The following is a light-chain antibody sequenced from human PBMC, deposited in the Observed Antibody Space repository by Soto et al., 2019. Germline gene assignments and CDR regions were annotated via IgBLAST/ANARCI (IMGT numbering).Light chain of an antibody. CDR3: SSYAGSNSYVV. CDR2: EIS. J-gene: IGLJ2*01. V-gene: IGLV2-8*01. CDR1: SSDVGGFNY. Sequence: QSALTQPPSASGSPGQSVSISCTGTSSDVGGFNYVSWYQQHPGKAPKLMIHEISKRPSGVPDRFSGSKSGNTASLTVSGLQAEDEADYYCSSYAGSNSYVVFGGGTQLTVL.